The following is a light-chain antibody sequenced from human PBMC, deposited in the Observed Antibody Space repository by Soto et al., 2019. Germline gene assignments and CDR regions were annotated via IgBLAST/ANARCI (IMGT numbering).Light chain of an antibody. V-gene: IGKV3-20*01. J-gene: IGKJ3*01. CDR3: PQYGRSSFT. CDR2: GAS. CDR1: QSVSSNY. Sequence: EIVMTQSPGTLSLSPGETATLSCRASQSVSSNYVAWFHQKPGQAPRLLIYGASSRATGVPDRFSASGSGTDFTLNISRLDPEDFAVYSCPQYGRSSFTFGPGTTVDIK.